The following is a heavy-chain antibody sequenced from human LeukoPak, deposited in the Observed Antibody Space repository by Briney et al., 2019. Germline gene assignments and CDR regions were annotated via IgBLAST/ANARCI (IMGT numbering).Heavy chain of an antibody. V-gene: IGHV3-23*01. D-gene: IGHD6-19*01. CDR1: GFTFSSYA. CDR2: ISGSGGST. Sequence: GGSLRLSCAASGFTFSSYAMSWVRQAPGKGLEWVSAISGSGGSTYYADSEKGRFTISRDNSKNTLYLQLNSLRGEDTAVYYCAKDRVAGTGGGDDAFDIWGQGTMVTVSS. CDR3: AKDRVAGTGGGDDAFDI. J-gene: IGHJ3*02.